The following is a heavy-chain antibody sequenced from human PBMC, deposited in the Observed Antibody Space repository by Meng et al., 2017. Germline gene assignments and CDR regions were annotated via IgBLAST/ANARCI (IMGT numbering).Heavy chain of an antibody. CDR1: GFTVNIVW. CDR2: ISVDGNIK. D-gene: IGHD1-1*01. Sequence: VSACLIVLSRRHTACHCRASGFTVNIVWMHWVRQVPENGLVWASRISVDGNIKNYADCGKGRFTISRYNAKNTLYLQMNSLRPEDTAVYYCLDEAPRSDYWGQGSLVTVSS. J-gene: IGHJ4*02. V-gene: IGHV3-74*01. CDR3: LDEAPRSDY.